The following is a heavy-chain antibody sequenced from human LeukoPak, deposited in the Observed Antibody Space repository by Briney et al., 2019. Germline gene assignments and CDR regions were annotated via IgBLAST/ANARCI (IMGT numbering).Heavy chain of an antibody. D-gene: IGHD5-24*01. J-gene: IGHJ4*02. CDR1: GGTFSSYA. Sequence: SVKVSCKASGGTFSSYAISWVRQAPGQGLEWMGGIIPIFGTANYAQKFQGRVTITADESTSTAYMELSSLRSEDTAVYYCARDPIRGERATTYGDGVDYWGQGTLVTVSS. V-gene: IGHV1-69*01. CDR2: IIPIFGTA. CDR3: ARDPIRGERATTYGDGVDY.